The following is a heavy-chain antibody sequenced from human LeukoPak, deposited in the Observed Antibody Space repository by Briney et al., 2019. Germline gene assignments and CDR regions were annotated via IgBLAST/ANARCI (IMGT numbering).Heavy chain of an antibody. CDR2: IRQDGSEK. CDR3: GRDRPGAPVPGVIAL. J-gene: IGHJ4*02. Sequence: GGSLRLSCAGSEFSFGGYWMSWVRQAPGKGLEWVANIRQDGSEKNYVDSVKGRFTISRDNAKSSLYLQMDSLRAEDTAVYFCGRDRPGAPVPGVIALWGQGALVTVSS. V-gene: IGHV3-7*03. D-gene: IGHD3-10*01. CDR1: EFSFGGYW.